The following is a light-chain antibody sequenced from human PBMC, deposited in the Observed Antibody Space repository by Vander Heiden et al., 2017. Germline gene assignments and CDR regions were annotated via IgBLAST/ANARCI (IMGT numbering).Light chain of an antibody. Sequence: DIVMTHSPATLPVSPADRTTLSCRASRSVCSLLAWDQQKPGQAPRLLVDGASIRATGSPARFSGSGSGTEFTLTISMLQSEDLAVYYCQQYDYWTQLTFGGGTKVEIK. CDR2: GAS. CDR1: RSVCSL. V-gene: IGKV3D-15*03. J-gene: IGKJ4*01. CDR3: QQYDYWTQLT.